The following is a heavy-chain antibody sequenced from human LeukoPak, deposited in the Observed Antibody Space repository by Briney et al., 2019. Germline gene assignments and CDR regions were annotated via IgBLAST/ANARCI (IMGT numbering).Heavy chain of an antibody. CDR1: GGTISSSSYY. D-gene: IGHD3-3*01. V-gene: IGHV4-39*01. CDR2: IYYSGTT. CDR3: ARHVRFLEWLSSYYFVY. Sequence: SETLSLTCSVSGGTISSSSYYWGWIRQPPGKGLEWIGSIYYSGTTYYNPSLKSRVTISVYTSKSQFSLRLTSVTAADTAVYYCARHVRFLEWLSSYYFVYWGQGTLVTVSS. J-gene: IGHJ4*02.